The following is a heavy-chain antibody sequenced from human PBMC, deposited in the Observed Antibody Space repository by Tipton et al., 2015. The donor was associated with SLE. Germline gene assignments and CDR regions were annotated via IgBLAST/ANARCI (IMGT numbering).Heavy chain of an antibody. CDR3: ARGGGYSSGWYETAFDI. CDR2: IHYSGST. V-gene: IGHV4-59*01. J-gene: IGHJ3*02. Sequence: TLSLTCNVSGGSISSYYWSWIRQPPGKGLEWIGCIHYSGSTRYNPSLKSRVTISVDTSKNQFSLKLSSVTAADTAVYYCARGGGYSSGWYETAFDIWGQGTMVTVSS. CDR1: GGSISSYY. D-gene: IGHD6-19*01.